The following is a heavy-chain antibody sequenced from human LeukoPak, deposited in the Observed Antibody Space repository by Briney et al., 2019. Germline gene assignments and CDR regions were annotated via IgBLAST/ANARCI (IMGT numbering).Heavy chain of an antibody. CDR2: VWFDGSNK. Sequence: AGRSLRLSCVASGFIFSSYGMHWVRQAPGKGLEWVALVWFDGSNKYYADSVKGRFTISRDNSKNTLYLQMNSQRAEDTAVYYCARGLGSTLFDYWGQGTLVTVSS. D-gene: IGHD3-10*01. J-gene: IGHJ4*02. CDR3: ARGLGSTLFDY. CDR1: GFIFSSYG. V-gene: IGHV3-33*01.